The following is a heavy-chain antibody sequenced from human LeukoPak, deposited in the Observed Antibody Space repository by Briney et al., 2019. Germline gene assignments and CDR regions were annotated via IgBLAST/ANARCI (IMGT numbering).Heavy chain of an antibody. Sequence: PSETLSPTCTVSGGSVSSSSYYWSWIRQPAGKGLEWIGRIYTSGSTNYNPSLKSRVTISVDTSKNQFSLKLSSVTAADTAVYYCASCHNFGYYYYYMDVWGKGTTVTVSS. J-gene: IGHJ6*03. CDR3: ASCHNFGYYYYYMDV. CDR1: GGSVSSSSYY. V-gene: IGHV4-61*02. D-gene: IGHD3-10*01. CDR2: IYTSGST.